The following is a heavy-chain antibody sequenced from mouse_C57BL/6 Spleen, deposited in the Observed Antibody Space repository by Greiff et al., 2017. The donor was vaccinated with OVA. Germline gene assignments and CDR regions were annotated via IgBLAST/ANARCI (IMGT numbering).Heavy chain of an antibody. V-gene: IGHV5-9*01. J-gene: IGHJ4*01. D-gene: IGHD2-4*01. CDR1: GFTFSSYT. Sequence: EVQVVESGGGLVKPGGSLKLSCAASGFTFSSYTMSWVRQTPEKRLEWVATISGGGGNTYYPDSVKGRFTLSRDNAKNTLYLQMSSLRSEDTALYYCARPRLDYAYYYAMDYWGQGTSVTVSS. CDR3: ARPRLDYAYYYAMDY. CDR2: ISGGGGNT.